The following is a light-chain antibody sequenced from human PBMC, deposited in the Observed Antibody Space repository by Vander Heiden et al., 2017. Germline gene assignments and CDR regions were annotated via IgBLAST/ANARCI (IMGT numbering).Light chain of an antibody. V-gene: IGLV2-14*03. Sequence: QSALTQPASVSGSPGQSITISCAGTSSDVGNDNYVSWYQQHPGKAPKLVIDDVTNRPSGVSNRFSGAKSGNTASLTISGLQPEDEADYYCSSYTTSSTQVFGTGTKVTVL. CDR3: SSYTTSSTQV. CDR2: DVT. J-gene: IGLJ1*01. CDR1: SSDVGNDNY.